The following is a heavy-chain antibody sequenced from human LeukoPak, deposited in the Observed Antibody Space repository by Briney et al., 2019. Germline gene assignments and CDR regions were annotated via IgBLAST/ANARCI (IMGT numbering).Heavy chain of an antibody. D-gene: IGHD5-18*01. CDR1: GGSINSSSYH. Sequence: SETLSLTCTVSGGSINSSSYHWGWIRQPPGRGLEWIGSIYYSGTTYYNPSLKSRVTISVDTSKNQFSLKLSSVTAADTAVYYCATTRGYSYGTTDYWGQGTLVTVSS. CDR3: ATTRGYSYGTTDY. J-gene: IGHJ4*02. V-gene: IGHV4-39*01. CDR2: IYYSGTT.